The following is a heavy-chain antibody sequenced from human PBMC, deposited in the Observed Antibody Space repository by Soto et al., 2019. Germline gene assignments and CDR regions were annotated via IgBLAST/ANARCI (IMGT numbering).Heavy chain of an antibody. D-gene: IGHD4-17*01. J-gene: IGHJ5*02. CDR3: ARATVQVTTSFNWFDP. Sequence: VSVKVSCKASGYTFTSYDINWVRQATGQGLEWMGWMNPNSGNTGYAQKFQGRVTMTRNTSISTAYMELSSLRSEDTAVYYCARATVQVTTSFNWFDPWGQGTLVTVSS. V-gene: IGHV1-8*01. CDR1: GYTFTSYD. CDR2: MNPNSGNT.